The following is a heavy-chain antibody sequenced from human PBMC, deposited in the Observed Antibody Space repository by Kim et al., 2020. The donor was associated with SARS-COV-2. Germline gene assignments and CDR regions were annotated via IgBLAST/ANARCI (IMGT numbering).Heavy chain of an antibody. V-gene: IGHV3-23*01. CDR2: ITGDGLT. CDR1: GFTFSNYG. Sequence: GGSLRLSCAASGFTFSNYGMNWVRQTPGKGLVWVSCITGDGLTQSAESVEGGFTISSDNSTNMLSLPLMSMRADETAVYYCGAYRRAASPYSYCGQGT. J-gene: IGHJ1*01. D-gene: IGHD4-4*01. CDR3: GAYRRAASPYSY.